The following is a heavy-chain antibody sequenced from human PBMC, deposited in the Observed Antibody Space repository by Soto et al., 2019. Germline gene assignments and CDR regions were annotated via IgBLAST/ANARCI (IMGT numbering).Heavy chain of an antibody. J-gene: IGHJ4*02. CDR1: GGSISGHY. Sequence: SETLSLTCTVSGGSISGHYWSWIRQPPGKRLEWIGWVYYSGNTNYNPSLNSRVTISVDTSENQFTLRLTSVTAADTAVYFCARGGWYNDFWGQGTLVTVSS. CDR2: VYYSGNT. CDR3: ARGGWYNDF. V-gene: IGHV4-59*11. D-gene: IGHD6-19*01.